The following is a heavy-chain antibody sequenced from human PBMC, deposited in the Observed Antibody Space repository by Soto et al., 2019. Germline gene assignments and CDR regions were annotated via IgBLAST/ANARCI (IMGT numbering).Heavy chain of an antibody. V-gene: IGHV3-30-3*01. J-gene: IGHJ6*02. CDR2: ISYDGSNK. D-gene: IGHD4-4*01. Sequence: GGSLRLSCAASGFTFSSYAMHWVRQAPGKGLEWVAVISYDGSNKYYADSVKGRFTISRDNSKNTLYLQMNSLRAEDTAVYYCARDKPVTTYYYYYGMDVWGQGTTVTVSS. CDR3: ARDKPVTTYYYYYGMDV. CDR1: GFTFSSYA.